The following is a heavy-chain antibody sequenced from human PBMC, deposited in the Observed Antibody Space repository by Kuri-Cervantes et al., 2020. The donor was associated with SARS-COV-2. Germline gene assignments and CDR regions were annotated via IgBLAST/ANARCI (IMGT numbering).Heavy chain of an antibody. CDR1: GFTFSSYA. J-gene: IGHJ4*02. V-gene: IGHV3-23*01. D-gene: IGHD2-15*01. Sequence: GGSLRLSCAASGFTFSSYAMSWVRQAPGKGLEWVSAISGSGGSTYYADSVKGRFTTSRDNSKNTLYLQMNSLRAEDTAVYYCASGILYRWEGYFDYWGQGTLVTVSS. CDR2: ISGSGGST. CDR3: ASGILYRWEGYFDY.